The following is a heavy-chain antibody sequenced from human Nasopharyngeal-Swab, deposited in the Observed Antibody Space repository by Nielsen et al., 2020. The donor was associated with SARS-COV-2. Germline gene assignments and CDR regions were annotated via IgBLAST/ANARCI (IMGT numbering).Heavy chain of an antibody. Sequence: GKSLKISCAASGFTFSSYSMNWVRQAPGKGLEWVSSISSSSSYIYYADSVKGRFTISRDNAKNSLYLQMNSLRAEDTAVYYCARSGVYGSGSFDAFDIWGQGTMVTVSS. D-gene: IGHD3-10*01. CDR1: GFTFSSYS. V-gene: IGHV3-21*01. J-gene: IGHJ3*02. CDR3: ARSGVYGSGSFDAFDI. CDR2: ISSSSSYI.